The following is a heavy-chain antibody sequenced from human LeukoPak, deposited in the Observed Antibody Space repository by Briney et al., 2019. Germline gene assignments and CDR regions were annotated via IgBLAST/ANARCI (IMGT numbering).Heavy chain of an antibody. CDR1: GFTFSNYW. V-gene: IGHV3-74*01. Sequence: PGGSLRLSCAASGFTFSNYWMHWVRQAPGKGLVWVSRINGDGGSTSYVDSVKGRFTISRDNAQNTLYLQMNSPRAEDTAVYYCTTLTGDSDAFDIWGQGTVVTVSS. CDR2: INGDGGST. CDR3: TTLTGDSDAFDI. D-gene: IGHD7-27*01. J-gene: IGHJ3*02.